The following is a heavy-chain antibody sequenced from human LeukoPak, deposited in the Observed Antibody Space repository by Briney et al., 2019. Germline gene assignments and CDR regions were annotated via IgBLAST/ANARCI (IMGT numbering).Heavy chain of an antibody. D-gene: IGHD1-1*01. CDR2: IWYDGSNK. CDR3: ARDAFWNGFDY. J-gene: IGHJ4*02. Sequence: GGSLRLSCAASGFXFSSYGVHWVRQAPGKGLEWVAVIWYDGSNKYYADSVKGRFTISRDNSKNTLYLQMNSLRAEDTAVYYCARDAFWNGFDYWGQGTLVTVSS. CDR1: GFXFSSYG. V-gene: IGHV3-33*01.